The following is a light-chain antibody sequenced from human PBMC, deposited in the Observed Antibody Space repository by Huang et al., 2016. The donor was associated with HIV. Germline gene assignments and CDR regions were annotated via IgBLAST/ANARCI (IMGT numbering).Light chain of an antibody. CDR2: DTS. CDR3: QQYSSSPYT. Sequence: EILLTQSPGTLSLSPGQRATLSCGASRSVSNNYLAGYQHKPGLAPRLLIYDTSNRATGIPDRFSGSGSGSDFTLTISRLEPEDFAVYYCQQYSSSPYTFGQGTKL. V-gene: IGKV3D-20*01. J-gene: IGKJ2*01. CDR1: RSVSNNY.